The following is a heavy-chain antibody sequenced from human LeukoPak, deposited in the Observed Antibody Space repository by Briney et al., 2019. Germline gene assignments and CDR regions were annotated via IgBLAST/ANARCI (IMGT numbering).Heavy chain of an antibody. CDR2: IYHSGST. CDR1: GYSISSGYY. V-gene: IGHV4-38-2*01. Sequence: SETLSLTCAVSGYSISSGYYWGWIRQPPGKGLEWIGSIYHSGSTYYNPSLKSRVTISVDTSKNQFSLKLSSVTAADTAVYYWARHYGSENYYYYYYMDVWGKGTTVTVSS. D-gene: IGHD3-10*01. CDR3: ARHYGSENYYYYYYMDV. J-gene: IGHJ6*03.